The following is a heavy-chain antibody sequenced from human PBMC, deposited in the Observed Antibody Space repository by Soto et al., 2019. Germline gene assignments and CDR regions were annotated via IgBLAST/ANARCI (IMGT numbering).Heavy chain of an antibody. CDR3: ARNPNDLGDYTAFDV. D-gene: IGHD4-17*01. Sequence: SETLSLTCTVSGGSISRGVYYWVWIRQRPGKGLEWMGYISYTGDTHYSPSLESRATISVDTSKNQLSLRLTSVTAADTAVYHCARNPNDLGDYTAFDVWGQGTMVTV. CDR1: GGSISRGVYY. CDR2: ISYTGDT. V-gene: IGHV4-31*03. J-gene: IGHJ3*01.